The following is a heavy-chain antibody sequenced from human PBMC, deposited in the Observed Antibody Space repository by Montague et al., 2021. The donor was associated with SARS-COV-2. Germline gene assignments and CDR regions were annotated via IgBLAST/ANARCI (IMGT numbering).Heavy chain of an antibody. CDR3: ARQLPSYCATNKFYPYYFDG. V-gene: IGHV4-39*01. CDR1: GGSISSPDYY. D-gene: IGHD2-8*01. Sequence: SETLSLTCTVSGGSISSPDYYWGWIRQSPGKGLEWIGSTSYTGRTNYNPTLRSRVSFSMDTSKNHFSLSLSPATVADTVVYFCARQLPSYCATNKFYPYYFDGWGQGALVTVSS. J-gene: IGHJ4*02. CDR2: TSYTGRT.